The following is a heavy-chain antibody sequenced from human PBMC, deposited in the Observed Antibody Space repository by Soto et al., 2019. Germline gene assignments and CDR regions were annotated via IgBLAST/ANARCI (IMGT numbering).Heavy chain of an antibody. CDR2: LTPSGGRI. CDR3: ARDGPPTTTGVGPSYTRDV. Sequence: QMQLVQSGAEVKKPGASVKVSCKASGYTFTSYQMHWVRQAPGQGLEWMGILTPSGGRITYAPRFQGRVMMTRDTSTNTVYMELRSLSSEDTAVYYCARDGPPTTTGVGPSYTRDVWGHGTTVTVS. D-gene: IGHD3-3*01. J-gene: IGHJ6*02. V-gene: IGHV1-46*01. CDR1: GYTFTSYQ.